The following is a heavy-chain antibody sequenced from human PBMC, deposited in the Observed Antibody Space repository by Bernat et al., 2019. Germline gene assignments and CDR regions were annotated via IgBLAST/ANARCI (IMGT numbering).Heavy chain of an antibody. CDR1: GYTFTSYA. CDR2: INAGNGNT. CDR3: ARVARIAVAPLLYFVY. V-gene: IGHV1-3*01. D-gene: IGHD6-19*01. J-gene: IGHJ4*02. Sequence: QVQLVQSGAEVKKPGASVKVSCKASGYTFTSYAMHWVRQAPGQRLEWMGWINAGNGNTKYSQKFQGRVTITRDTSASTAYMELSSLRSEDTAVYYCARVARIAVAPLLYFVYWGQGTLVTVSS.